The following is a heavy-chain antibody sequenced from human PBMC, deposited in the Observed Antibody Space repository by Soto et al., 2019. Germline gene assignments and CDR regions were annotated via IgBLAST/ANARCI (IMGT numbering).Heavy chain of an antibody. Sequence: GGSMRLSCAASGFTFSTDWMSWVRQAPGKGLEWVANIKEDGSEKYYVDSVKGRFTIFRDNAKNSLYLQMNSLRAEDTAVYYCASPVAAMPVFYYFTMDVWGQGTTVTVSS. J-gene: IGHJ6*02. CDR3: ASPVAAMPVFYYFTMDV. D-gene: IGHD2-2*01. CDR1: GFTFSTDW. CDR2: IKEDGSEK. V-gene: IGHV3-7*01.